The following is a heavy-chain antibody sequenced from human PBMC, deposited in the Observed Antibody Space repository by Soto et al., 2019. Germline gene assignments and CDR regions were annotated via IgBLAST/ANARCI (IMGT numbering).Heavy chain of an antibody. V-gene: IGHV1-18*01. J-gene: IGHJ4*02. CDR2: INPFNGKT. D-gene: IGHD3-10*01. CDR1: GYTFVSCG. CDR3: VRDLDGSGSYYTGY. Sequence: QVPLVQSGAEVKMTGASVKVSCKASGYTFVSCGITWVRQGPGQGLEWMGWINPFNGKTNYAQKVQDRVTLTTDTSTSTAYMGLRGLRSDDTAVYYCVRDLDGSGSYYTGYWGPGTLVTVSS.